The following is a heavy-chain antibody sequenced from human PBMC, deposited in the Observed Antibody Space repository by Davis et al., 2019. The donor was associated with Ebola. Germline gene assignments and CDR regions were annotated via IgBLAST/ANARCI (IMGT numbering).Heavy chain of an antibody. V-gene: IGHV3-23*01. D-gene: IGHD2-2*01. CDR2: ISGSGGST. CDR1: GFTFSSYA. J-gene: IGHJ6*03. Sequence: PGGSLRLSCAASGFTFSSYAMSWVRQAPGKGLEWVSAISGSGGSTYYADSVKGRFTISRDNSKNTLYLQMNSLRAEDTAVYYCAKAAVVPAAYYYYYYMDVWGKGTTVTVSS. CDR3: AKAAVVPAAYYYYYYMDV.